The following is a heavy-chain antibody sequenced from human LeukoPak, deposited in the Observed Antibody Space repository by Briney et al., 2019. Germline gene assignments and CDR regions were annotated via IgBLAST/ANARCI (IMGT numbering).Heavy chain of an antibody. J-gene: IGHJ5*02. CDR1: GGSIYSYY. V-gene: IGHV4-59*01. D-gene: IGHD3-16*02. CDR3: ARSATYDYVWGSYRYYDP. Sequence: SETLSLTCSVSGGSIYSYYWTWIRQPPGKGLEWLGYIYSSGSTTYNPSLQSRVTISVDPSRNQFSLKLTSVTTADTAIYYCARSATYDYVWGSYRYYDPWGQGTLVTVSS. CDR2: IYSSGST.